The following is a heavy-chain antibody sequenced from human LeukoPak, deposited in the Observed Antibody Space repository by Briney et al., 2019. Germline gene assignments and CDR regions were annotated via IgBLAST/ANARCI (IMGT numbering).Heavy chain of an antibody. CDR2: ISWNSGSI. CDR3: AKGNRQWLNLNWFDP. CDR1: GFTFDDYA. Sequence: GGSLRLSCAASGFTFDDYAMHWVRQAPGKGLEWVSGISWNSGSIGYADSVKGRFTISRDNAKNSLYLQMNSPRAEDMALYYCAKGNRQWLNLNWFDPWGQGTLVTVSS. J-gene: IGHJ5*02. V-gene: IGHV3-9*03. D-gene: IGHD6-19*01.